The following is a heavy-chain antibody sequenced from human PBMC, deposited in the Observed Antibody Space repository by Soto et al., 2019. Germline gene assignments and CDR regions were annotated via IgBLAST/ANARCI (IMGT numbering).Heavy chain of an antibody. D-gene: IGHD2-21*02. Sequence: EVQLVESGGGLVQPGESLRLSCAASGITFSNYGWTWVRQAPGKGLEWVSHISVSGTGKIYADSVRGRFTISRDNAKNSVYMQMNSLSDEDTAVYYCTSDPDRDLDFEYWGQGTLVTVSA. V-gene: IGHV3-48*02. CDR2: ISVSGTGK. CDR1: GITFSNYG. CDR3: TSDPDRDLDFEY. J-gene: IGHJ4*02.